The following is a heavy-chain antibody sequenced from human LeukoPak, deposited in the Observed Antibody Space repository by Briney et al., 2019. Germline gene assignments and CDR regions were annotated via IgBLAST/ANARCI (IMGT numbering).Heavy chain of an antibody. CDR3: ARGSNWFEP. D-gene: IGHD6-19*01. Sequence: GGSLRLSCAASGFTFSDYYMSCIRQAPGKGVEWVSYISRGGNTIYYADSLQGRFTISRDNAKNSLYLQMNSLRADDTAVYYCARGSNWFEPWGQGTLVTVSS. J-gene: IGHJ5*02. CDR2: ISRGGNTI. CDR1: GFTFSDYY. V-gene: IGHV3-11*01.